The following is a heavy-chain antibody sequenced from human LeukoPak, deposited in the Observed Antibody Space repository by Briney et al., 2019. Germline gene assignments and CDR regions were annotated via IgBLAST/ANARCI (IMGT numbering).Heavy chain of an antibody. CDR1: GGSFSGYY. V-gene: IGHV4-34*01. J-gene: IGHJ6*02. CDR2: INHSGST. Sequence: SETLSLTCAVYGGSFSGYYWSWIRQPPGKGLEWIGEINHSGSTNYNPSLKSRVTISVDTSKNQFSLKLSSVTAADTAVYYCARVLEYCSGGSCYLRGYYYYGMDVWGQGTTVTVSS. D-gene: IGHD2-15*01. CDR3: ARVLEYCSGGSCYLRGYYYYGMDV.